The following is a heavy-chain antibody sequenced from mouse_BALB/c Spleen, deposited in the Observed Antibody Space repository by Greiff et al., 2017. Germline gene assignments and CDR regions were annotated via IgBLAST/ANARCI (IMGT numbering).Heavy chain of an antibody. CDR1: GFTFSSYA. J-gene: IGHJ4*01. CDR2: ISSGGST. Sequence: EVMLVESGGGLVKPGGSLKLSCAASGFTFSSYAMSWVRQTPEKRLEWVASISSGGSTYYPDSVKGRFTISRDNARNILYLQMSSLKSEDTAMYYCARHALITTVSYAMDYWGQGTSVTVSS. CDR3: ARHALITTVSYAMDY. D-gene: IGHD1-1*01. V-gene: IGHV5-6-5*01.